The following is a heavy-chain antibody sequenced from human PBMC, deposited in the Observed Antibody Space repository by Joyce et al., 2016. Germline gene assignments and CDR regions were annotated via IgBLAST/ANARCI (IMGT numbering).Heavy chain of an antibody. CDR1: GFTFSAYE. Sequence: LTCAASGFTFSAYEIHWVRQTTGKGLEWVSAIGTAGDPYYAGSVKGRFTISRGNAKSSLFLQMNSLRAEDTAVYYCARERGGGMSAFDIWGQGTMVTVSS. J-gene: IGHJ3*02. V-gene: IGHV3-13*05. CDR2: IGTAGDP. D-gene: IGHD3-16*01. CDR3: ARERGGGMSAFDI.